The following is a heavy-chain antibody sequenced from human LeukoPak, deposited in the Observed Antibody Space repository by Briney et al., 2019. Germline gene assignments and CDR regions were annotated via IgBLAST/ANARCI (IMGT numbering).Heavy chain of an antibody. D-gene: IGHD5-18*01. J-gene: IGHJ5*02. Sequence: GGSLRLSCAASGFTFSDYYMSWLRQAPGKGLEWVSYISSSGSTIYYADSVKGRFTISRDNAKNSLYLQMNSLRAEDTAVYYCAKYSYGLWFDLWGQGTLVTVSS. CDR2: ISSSGSTI. CDR3: AKYSYGLWFDL. CDR1: GFTFSDYY. V-gene: IGHV3-11*01.